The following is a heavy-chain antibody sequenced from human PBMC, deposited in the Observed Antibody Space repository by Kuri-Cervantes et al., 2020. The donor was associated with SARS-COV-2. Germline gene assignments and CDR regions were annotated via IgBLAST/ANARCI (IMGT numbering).Heavy chain of an antibody. CDR2: IYYSGST. D-gene: IGHD3-22*01. V-gene: IGHV4-39*07. J-gene: IGHJ6*03. CDR1: GGSISSSSYY. CDR3: ARGRYYYDSSGYYTFYYYYMDV. Sequence: GSLRLSCTVSGGSISSSSYYGGWIRQPPGKGLEWIGSIYYSGSTNYNPSLKSRVTISVDTSKNQFSLKLSSVTAADTAVYYCARGRYYYDSSGYYTFYYYYMDVWGKGTTVTVSS.